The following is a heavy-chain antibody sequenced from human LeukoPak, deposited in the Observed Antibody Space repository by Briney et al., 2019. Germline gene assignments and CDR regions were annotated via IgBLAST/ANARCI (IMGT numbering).Heavy chain of an antibody. J-gene: IGHJ4*02. CDR1: GYTFTSYY. D-gene: IGHD6-13*01. CDR2: INPSGGST. CDR3: ARGEDEEQQLSPFDY. Sequence: GASVKVSCKASGYTFTSYYMHWVRQAPGQGLEWMGIINPSGGSTSYAQKFQGRVTITADESTSTAYMELSSLRSEDTAVYYCARGEDEEQQLSPFDYWGQGTLVTVSS. V-gene: IGHV1-46*01.